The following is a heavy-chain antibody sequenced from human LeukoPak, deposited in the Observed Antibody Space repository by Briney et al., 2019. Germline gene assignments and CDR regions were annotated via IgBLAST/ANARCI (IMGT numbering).Heavy chain of an antibody. Sequence: GGSLRLSCAASGFTFSSYSMNWVRQAPGKGLEWVSSIRSSSSYIYYADSLKGRFTISRDNAKNSLYLQMNSLRAEDTAVYYCARDPQGYSSSWFDYWGQGTLVTVSS. D-gene: IGHD6-13*01. CDR2: IRSSSSYI. CDR3: ARDPQGYSSSWFDY. J-gene: IGHJ4*02. V-gene: IGHV3-21*01. CDR1: GFTFSSYS.